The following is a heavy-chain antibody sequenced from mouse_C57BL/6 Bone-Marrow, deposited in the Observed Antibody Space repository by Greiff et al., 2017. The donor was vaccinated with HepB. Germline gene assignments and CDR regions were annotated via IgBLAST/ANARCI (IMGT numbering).Heavy chain of an antibody. Sequence: VQLQESDAELVKPGASVKISCKVSGYTFTDHTIHWMKQRPEQGLEWIGYIYPRDGSTKYNEKFKGKATLTADKSSSTAYMQLNSLTSEDSAVYFCARGLYYGNYEFAYWGQGTLVTVSA. J-gene: IGHJ3*01. V-gene: IGHV1-78*01. CDR1: GYTFTDHT. D-gene: IGHD2-1*01. CDR2: IYPRDGST. CDR3: ARGLYYGNYEFAY.